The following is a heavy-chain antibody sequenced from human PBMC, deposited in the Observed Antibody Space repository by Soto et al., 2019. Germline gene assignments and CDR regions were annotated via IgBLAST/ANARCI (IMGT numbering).Heavy chain of an antibody. J-gene: IGHJ4*02. CDR1: GFTFSSYG. CDR2: IWYDGSNK. Sequence: QVQLVESGGGVVQPGRSLRLSCAASGFTFSSYGMHWVRQAPGKGLEWVAVIWYDGSNKYYADSVKGRFTISRDNSKKWRYPPLKSLRAEDTAVDYCARGRGEGGGDCYAWGTGSLVRVSS. D-gene: IGHD2-21*02. V-gene: IGHV3-33*01. CDR3: ARGRGEGGGDCYA.